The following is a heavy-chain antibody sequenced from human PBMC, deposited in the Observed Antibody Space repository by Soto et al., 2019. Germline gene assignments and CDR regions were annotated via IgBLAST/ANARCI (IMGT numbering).Heavy chain of an antibody. CDR2: VYNSGST. CDR1: GGSISSYY. V-gene: IGHV4-59*01. Sequence: SETLSLTCTESGGSISSYYWSWIRQPPGKGLEWIGYVYNSGSTNYNPSLKSRVTISVDTSKSQFSLKLSSVTAADTAMYYCARYDFVPGDHDALDIWGQGTMVPVS. CDR3: ARYDFVPGDHDALDI. J-gene: IGHJ3*02. D-gene: IGHD3-3*01.